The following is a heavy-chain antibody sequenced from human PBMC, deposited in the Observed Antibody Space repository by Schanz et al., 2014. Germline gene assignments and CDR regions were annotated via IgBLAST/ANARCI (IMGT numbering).Heavy chain of an antibody. J-gene: IGHJ5*02. V-gene: IGHV3-21*04. CDR2: ISSRSSHI. CDR1: GFTFSDYW. CDR3: AKAADWPVTRFDP. Sequence: EVQLVESGGGLVQPGGSLRLSCTASGFTFSDYWMRWVRQAPGKGLEWVSAISSRSSHIYYADSVKGRFTISRDNSKTSLYLQMNSLRAEDTAVYYCAKAADWPVTRFDPWGQGTLVTVSS. D-gene: IGHD3-9*01.